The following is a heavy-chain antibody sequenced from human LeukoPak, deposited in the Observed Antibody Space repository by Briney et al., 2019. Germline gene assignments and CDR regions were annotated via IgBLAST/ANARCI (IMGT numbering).Heavy chain of an antibody. CDR3: ARVLWFGESAFDY. J-gene: IGHJ4*02. CDR2: ISSSGSTI. Sequence: PGGSLRLSCAASGFTFSGYYMSWICQAPGKGLEWVSYISSSGSTIYYADSVKGRFTISRDNAKNSLYLQMNSLRAEDTAVYYCARVLWFGESAFDYWGQGTLVTVSS. CDR1: GFTFSGYY. D-gene: IGHD3-10*01. V-gene: IGHV3-11*01.